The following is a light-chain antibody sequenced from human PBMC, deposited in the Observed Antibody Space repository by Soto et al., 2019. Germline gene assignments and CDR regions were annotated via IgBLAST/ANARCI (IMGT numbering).Light chain of an antibody. CDR1: QTVIKN. V-gene: IGKV3-15*01. J-gene: IGKJ1*01. Sequence: EIAMTQSPATLSLSPGDTASLSCRTSQTVIKNLAWYQQKPGQAPRLLIYGASTRATGVPARFSGSGSGTGFTLTISSLQSEDSAVYYCQQYAKWPPQTFGQGTKVDIK. CDR2: GAS. CDR3: QQYAKWPPQT.